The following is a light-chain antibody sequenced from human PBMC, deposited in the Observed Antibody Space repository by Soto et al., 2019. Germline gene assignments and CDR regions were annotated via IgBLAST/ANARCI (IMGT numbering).Light chain of an antibody. CDR2: STY. CDR3: LLYHGAAQV. CDR1: TGAVTSDYY. J-gene: IGLJ3*02. V-gene: IGLV7-43*01. Sequence: QAVVTQEPSLTVSPGGTVTLTCASSTGAVTSDYYPNWLQQKPGQAPRSLIHSTYTRHFWTPARFSGSLLGGKAALTVSDVQPEDEADYYCLLYHGAAQVFGGWTQLTVL.